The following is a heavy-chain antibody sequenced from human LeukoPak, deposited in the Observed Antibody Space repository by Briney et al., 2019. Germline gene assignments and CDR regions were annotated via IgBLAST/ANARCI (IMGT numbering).Heavy chain of an antibody. CDR2: IKQDGSEK. CDR3: ARGHYGMDV. CDR1: GFTFKNYW. Sequence: GGSLRLSCAASGFTFKNYWMSWIRRVPGKGLEWVANIKQDGSEKYYVDSVKGRFTISRDNTQKSLFLQMNSLRDEDSAVYYCARGHYGMDVWGQGMTVIVSS. J-gene: IGHJ6*02. V-gene: IGHV3-7*01.